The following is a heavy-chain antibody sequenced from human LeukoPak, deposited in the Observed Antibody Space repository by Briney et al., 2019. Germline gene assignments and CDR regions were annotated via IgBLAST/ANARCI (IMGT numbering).Heavy chain of an antibody. Sequence: GGSLRLSCTASRFSFSTYSMNWVRQAPGKGLEWVSCISSNSGDLYYADSVKGRFTISRDNAKNSLYLQMNSLRAEDTAVYYCARVRPWVNPDYYSYYMDVWGKGTTVTVSS. CDR1: RFSFSTYS. CDR3: ARVRPWVNPDYYSYYMDV. D-gene: IGHD1-14*01. CDR2: ISSNSGDL. V-gene: IGHV3-21*01. J-gene: IGHJ6*03.